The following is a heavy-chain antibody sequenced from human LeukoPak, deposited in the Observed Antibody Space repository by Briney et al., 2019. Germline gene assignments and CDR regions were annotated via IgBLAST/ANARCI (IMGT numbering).Heavy chain of an antibody. D-gene: IGHD4-23*01. CDR1: GGSFSGYY. J-gene: IGHJ4*02. CDR3: ARDGGATVVTRPFDY. CDR2: INHSGST. V-gene: IGHV4-34*01. Sequence: PSETLSLTCAVYGGSFSGYYWSWIRQPPGKGLEWIGEINHSGSTNYNPSLKSRVTISVDTSKNQFFLKLSSVTAADTAVYYCARDGGATVVTRPFDYWGQGTLVTVSS.